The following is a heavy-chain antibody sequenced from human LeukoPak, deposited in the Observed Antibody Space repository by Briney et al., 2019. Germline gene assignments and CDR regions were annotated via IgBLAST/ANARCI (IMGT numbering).Heavy chain of an antibody. Sequence: GGSLRLSCAASGFTFSSYSMNWVRQAPGKGLEWVSSISSSSYIYYADSVKGRFTISRDNAKNSLYLQMNSLRAEDTAVYYYARDWYSSGWYDDYWGQGTLVTVSS. J-gene: IGHJ4*02. CDR1: GFTFSSYS. CDR3: ARDWYSSGWYDDY. CDR2: ISSSSYI. D-gene: IGHD6-19*01. V-gene: IGHV3-21*01.